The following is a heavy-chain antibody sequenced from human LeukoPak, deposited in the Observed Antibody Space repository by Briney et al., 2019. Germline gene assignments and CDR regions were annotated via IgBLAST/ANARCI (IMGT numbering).Heavy chain of an antibody. CDR2: INPNSGGT. CDR3: ARGTRITMVRGVIPDY. V-gene: IGHV1-2*02. Sequence: ASVKVSCKASGYTFTGYYMHWVRQAPGQGLEWMGWINPNSGGTNYAQKFQGRVTMTRDTSISTAYMELSRLRSDDTAVYYCARGTRITMVRGVIPDYWGQGTLVTVSS. CDR1: GYTFTGYY. J-gene: IGHJ4*02. D-gene: IGHD3-10*01.